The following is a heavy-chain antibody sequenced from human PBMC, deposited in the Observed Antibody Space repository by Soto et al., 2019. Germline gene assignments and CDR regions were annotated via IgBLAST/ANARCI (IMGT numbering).Heavy chain of an antibody. Sequence: SETLSLTCTVSGASISSGDYYWSWIRQPPGKGLEWIGYIYYSGSTYYNPSLKSRVTISVDTSKNQFSLKLSSVTAADTAVYYCASAEGGNSYYFDYWGQGTLVTVSS. CDR3: ASAEGGNSYYFDY. V-gene: IGHV4-30-4*01. CDR1: GASISSGDYY. CDR2: IYYSGST. J-gene: IGHJ4*02. D-gene: IGHD2-21*02.